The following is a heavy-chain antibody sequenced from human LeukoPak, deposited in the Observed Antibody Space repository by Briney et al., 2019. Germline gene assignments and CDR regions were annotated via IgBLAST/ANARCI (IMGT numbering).Heavy chain of an antibody. CDR2: VNPSGDST. J-gene: IGHJ4*02. V-gene: IGHV3-23*01. CDR1: GFTFGIFS. Sequence: PGGSLRLSCAASGFTFGIFSMTWVRQAPGKRLEWVSTVNPSGDSTYYANSVKGRFTISGDNSRDAIFLQMDSLRAGDTAIYYCAKDRAGTPWADWGQGTLVTVSS. CDR3: AKDRAGTPWAD. D-gene: IGHD1-1*01.